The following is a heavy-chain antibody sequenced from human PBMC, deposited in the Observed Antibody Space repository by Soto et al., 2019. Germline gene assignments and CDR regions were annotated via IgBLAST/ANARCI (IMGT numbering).Heavy chain of an antibody. Sequence: GESLKISCKGSGYSFTSYWIGWVRQMPGKGLEWMGIIYPGDSDTRYSPSFQGQVTISADKSISTAYLQWSSLKASDTAMYYCARPHYYGSGSYSAFDIWGQGTMVTVS. V-gene: IGHV5-51*01. D-gene: IGHD3-10*01. CDR3: ARPHYYGSGSYSAFDI. CDR2: IYPGDSDT. J-gene: IGHJ3*02. CDR1: GYSFTSYW.